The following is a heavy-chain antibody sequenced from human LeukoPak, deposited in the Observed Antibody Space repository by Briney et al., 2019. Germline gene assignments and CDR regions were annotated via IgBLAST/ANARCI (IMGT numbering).Heavy chain of an antibody. CDR3: ASFYSWPAYYYYYMDV. D-gene: IGHD4-11*01. Sequence: ASVKVSCKASGYTLTGYYMHWVRQAPGQGLEWMGCINPNSGGTNYAQKFQGRVTMTRDTSMSTAYMELSRLRSDDTAVYYCASFYSWPAYYYYYMDVWGKGTTVTVSS. V-gene: IGHV1-2*02. J-gene: IGHJ6*03. CDR1: GYTLTGYY. CDR2: INPNSGGT.